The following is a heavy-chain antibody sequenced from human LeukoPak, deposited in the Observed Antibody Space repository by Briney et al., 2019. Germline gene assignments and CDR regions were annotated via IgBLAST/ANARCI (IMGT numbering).Heavy chain of an antibody. D-gene: IGHD3-22*01. J-gene: IGHJ4*02. Sequence: GGSLRLSCAASGFTFSSYSMSWVRQAPGKGLEWVSSISYSSYYIYYADSLKGRFTISRDNAKNSLYLQMNSLRAEDTAVYYCAGRLDSIGSLPNFDYWGQGTLATVSS. V-gene: IGHV3-21*01. CDR3: AGRLDSIGSLPNFDY. CDR1: GFTFSSYS. CDR2: ISYSSYYI.